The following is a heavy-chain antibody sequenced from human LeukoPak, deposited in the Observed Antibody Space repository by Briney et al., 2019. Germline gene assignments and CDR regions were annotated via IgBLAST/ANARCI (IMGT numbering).Heavy chain of an antibody. CDR2: ISSSSYI. CDR3: ASHVLRFLEWSNDAFDI. Sequence: GGSLRLSCAASGFTFSSYSMNWVRQAPGKGLEWVSSISSSSYIYYADSVKGRFTISRDNAKNSLYLQMNSLRAEDTAVYYCASHVLRFLEWSNDAFDIWGQGTMVTVSS. CDR1: GFTFSSYS. D-gene: IGHD3-3*01. J-gene: IGHJ3*02. V-gene: IGHV3-21*01.